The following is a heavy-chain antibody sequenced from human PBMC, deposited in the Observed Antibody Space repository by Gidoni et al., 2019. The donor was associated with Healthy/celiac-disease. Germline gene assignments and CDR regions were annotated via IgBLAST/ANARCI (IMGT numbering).Heavy chain of an antibody. CDR3: ARDHRDGYLSY. J-gene: IGHJ4*02. V-gene: IGHV3-30-3*01. CDR2: ISYDGSNK. D-gene: IGHD5-12*01. CDR1: GFTFSSYA. Sequence: RLSCAASGFTFSSYAMHWVRQAPGKGLEWVAVISYDGSNKYYADSVKGRFTISRDNSKNTLYLQMNSLRAEDTAVYYCARDHRDGYLSYWGQGTLVTVSS.